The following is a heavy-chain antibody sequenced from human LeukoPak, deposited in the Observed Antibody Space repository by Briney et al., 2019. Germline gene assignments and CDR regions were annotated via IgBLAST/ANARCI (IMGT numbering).Heavy chain of an antibody. CDR3: AKDPRNTGNQLLWKWWFEI. CDR1: GFTFSSYA. V-gene: IGHV3-23*01. Sequence: GGSLPESCAASGFTFSSYAISWVRQAPGKGLEWVSGISGSSGNTYYADSVKGRFTISRDNSKNTLYLQMNSLRAEDTAIYYCAKDPRNTGNQLLWKWWFEIWGEETLVTVSS. CDR2: ISGSSGNT. J-gene: IGHJ5*02. D-gene: IGHD2-2*01.